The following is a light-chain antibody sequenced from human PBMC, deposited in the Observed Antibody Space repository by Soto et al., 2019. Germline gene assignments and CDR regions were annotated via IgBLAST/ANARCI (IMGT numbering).Light chain of an antibody. Sequence: QSVLTQPRSVSGSPGQSVTISCTGSSSDVGGYKYVSWYQQHPGKAPKLMIYDVSQRPSGVPDRFSGSTSGNAASLTISGLQAEDEADYYCCSYAGSYVFGNGTKVTVL. CDR2: DVS. CDR3: CSYAGSYV. CDR1: SSDVGGYKY. J-gene: IGLJ1*01. V-gene: IGLV2-11*01.